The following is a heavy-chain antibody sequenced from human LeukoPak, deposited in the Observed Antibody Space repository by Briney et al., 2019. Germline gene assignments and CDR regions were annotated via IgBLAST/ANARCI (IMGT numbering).Heavy chain of an antibody. V-gene: IGHV4-59*01. D-gene: IGHD2-2*01. CDR3: ARDRQQSVYGMDV. J-gene: IGHJ6*02. CDR2: IYSSGST. CDR1: GGSLSRSY. Sequence: PSETLSLTCTVSGGSLSRSYWSWLRQPPGKGLEWIGYIYSSGSTNYNPSLRSRVTISLDTSKNQFSLKLSSVTAADTAVYYCARDRQQSVYGMDVWGQGTTVTVSS.